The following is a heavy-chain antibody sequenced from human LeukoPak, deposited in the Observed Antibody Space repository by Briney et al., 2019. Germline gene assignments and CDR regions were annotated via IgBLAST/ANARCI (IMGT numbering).Heavy chain of an antibody. CDR2: MNPKSGST. CDR3: ARGPRDYDESIRYNWFDP. D-gene: IGHD4-17*01. CDR1: GYTFINYD. V-gene: IGHV1-8*01. Sequence: ASVKLSCKASGYTFINYDINWLRQATGQGLEWMGWMNPKSGSTGYAQKFQGRVTMTTDTSISTAYMELSSLRSEDTAVYYCARGPRDYDESIRYNWFDPWGQGTLVTVSS. J-gene: IGHJ5*02.